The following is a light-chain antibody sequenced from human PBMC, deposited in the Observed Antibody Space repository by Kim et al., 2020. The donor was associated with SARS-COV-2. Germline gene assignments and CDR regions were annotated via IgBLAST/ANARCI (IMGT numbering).Light chain of an antibody. CDR2: NDT. J-gene: IGLJ3*02. V-gene: IGLV6-57*01. Sequence: GQTVTISCTRSSSNIATYNEQSYQQRPGSSPIAVIHNDTKRLSGVPDRFSGSIDSSTNAAPLIIAGLKPEDEAVYCSQSYDTSTWVFGGGTKLTVL. CDR1: SSNIATYN. CDR3: QSYDTSTWV.